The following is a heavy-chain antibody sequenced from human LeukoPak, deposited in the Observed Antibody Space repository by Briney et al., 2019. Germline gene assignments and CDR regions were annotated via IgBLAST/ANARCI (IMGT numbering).Heavy chain of an antibody. CDR3: ARGADYLLAHDAFDI. V-gene: IGHV3-30*04. D-gene: IGHD3-3*02. Sequence: GGSLRLSCAASGFTFSSYDMHWVRQTPGKGLEWVAVISDDGSNKYYADFVKGRFTISRDNSKNTLSLQMNSLRAEDTAVYYCARGADYLLAHDAFDIWGQGTMVTVSS. CDR2: ISDDGSNK. CDR1: GFTFSSYD. J-gene: IGHJ3*02.